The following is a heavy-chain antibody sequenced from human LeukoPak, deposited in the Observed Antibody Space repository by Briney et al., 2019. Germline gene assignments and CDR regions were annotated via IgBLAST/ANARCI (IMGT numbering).Heavy chain of an antibody. CDR2: IYYSGST. D-gene: IGHD3-10*01. J-gene: IGHJ4*02. CDR3: AGGSGIPLDY. Sequence: NPSETLSLTCTVSGGSIGSYYWSWIRQPPGKGLEWIGYIYYSGSTNYNPSLKSRVAISVDTSKNQFSLKLSSVTAADTAVYYCAGGSGIPLDYWGQGTLVTVSS. V-gene: IGHV4-59*08. CDR1: GGSIGSYY.